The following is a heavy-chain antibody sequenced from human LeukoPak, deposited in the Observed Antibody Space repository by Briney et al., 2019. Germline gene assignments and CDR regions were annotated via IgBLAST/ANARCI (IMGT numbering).Heavy chain of an antibody. J-gene: IGHJ4*02. V-gene: IGHV3-20*04. Sequence: GGSLRLSCAASGFTFDDYGMSWVRQAPGKGLEWVSGINWNGGSTGYADPVKGRLTISRDNAKNSLYLQMNSLRAEDTALYYCARVRYSSGWYGGYFDYWGQGTLVTVSS. D-gene: IGHD6-19*01. CDR3: ARVRYSSGWYGGYFDY. CDR2: INWNGGST. CDR1: GFTFDDYG.